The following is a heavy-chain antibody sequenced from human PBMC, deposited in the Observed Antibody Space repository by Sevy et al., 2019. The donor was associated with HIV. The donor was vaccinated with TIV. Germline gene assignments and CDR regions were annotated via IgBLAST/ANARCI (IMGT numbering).Heavy chain of an antibody. CDR3: ARRYFDL. Sequence: GGSLRLSCAASGFTFDDYWMQWVRQAQGQGREWVANIRQDGNELYYADSVKGRFTISRDNGKESLFLQMTNLRVEDTAIYYCARRYFDLWGQGTLVTVSS. V-gene: IGHV3-7*01. CDR1: GFTFDDYW. J-gene: IGHJ4*02. CDR2: IRQDGNEL.